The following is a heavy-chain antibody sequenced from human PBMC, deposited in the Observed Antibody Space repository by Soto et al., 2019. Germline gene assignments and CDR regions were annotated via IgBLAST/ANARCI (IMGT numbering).Heavy chain of an antibody. CDR2: TNTGGTT. CDR1: GFTVNSNY. Sequence: EVQVLATGGGLIQPGGSLRLSCAASGFTVNSNYMSWVRQAPGEGLQWVSITNTGGTTDYADSVKGRFTVSRDNSKNTLYLQMTSLRAEDTAVYYCAKGDGFILAVWGQGTTVSVSS. D-gene: IGHD1-26*01. CDR3: AKGDGFILAV. J-gene: IGHJ6*02. V-gene: IGHV3-53*02.